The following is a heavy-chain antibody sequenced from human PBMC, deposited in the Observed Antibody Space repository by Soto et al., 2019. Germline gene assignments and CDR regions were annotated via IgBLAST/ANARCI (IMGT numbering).Heavy chain of an antibody. J-gene: IGHJ6*02. Sequence: SVKVSCKASGGTFSSYAISWVRQAPGQGLEWMGGIIPIFGTANYAQKFQGRVTITADESTSTAYMELSSLRSEDTAVYYCARDVGMGNIVLLPAATGPYGMDVWGQGTTVTVSS. CDR1: GGTFSSYA. CDR3: ARDVGMGNIVLLPAATGPYGMDV. D-gene: IGHD2-2*01. CDR2: IIPIFGTA. V-gene: IGHV1-69*13.